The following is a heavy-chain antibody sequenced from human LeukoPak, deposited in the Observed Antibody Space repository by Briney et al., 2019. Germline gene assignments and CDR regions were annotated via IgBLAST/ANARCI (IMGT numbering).Heavy chain of an antibody. Sequence: PSETLSLTCTVSGGSISSYYWSWIRQPAGKGLEWIGRIYTSGSTNYNPSLKSRVTISVDTSKNQFSLKLSSVTAADTAVYYCARGGDTAMVDGYFDYWGQGTLVTVSS. CDR3: ARGGDTAMVDGYFDY. J-gene: IGHJ4*02. CDR1: GGSISSYY. V-gene: IGHV4-4*07. D-gene: IGHD5-18*01. CDR2: IYTSGST.